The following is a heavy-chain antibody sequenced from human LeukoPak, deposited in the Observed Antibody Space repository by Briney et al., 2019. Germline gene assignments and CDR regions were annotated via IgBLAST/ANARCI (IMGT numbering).Heavy chain of an antibody. CDR3: ARYCSGGSCYSHWFDP. D-gene: IGHD2-15*01. CDR1: GGSFSGYY. Sequence: LSLTCAVYGGSFSGYYMSWIRQAPGKGLEWVSYISSSGSTIYYADSVKGRFTISRDNAKNSLYLQMNSLRAEDTAVYYCARYCSGGSCYSHWFDPWGQGTLVTVSS. J-gene: IGHJ5*02. V-gene: IGHV3-11*04. CDR2: ISSSGSTI.